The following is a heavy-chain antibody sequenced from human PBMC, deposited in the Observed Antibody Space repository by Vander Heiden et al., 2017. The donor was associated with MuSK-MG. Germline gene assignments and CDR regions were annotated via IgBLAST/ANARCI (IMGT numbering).Heavy chain of an antibody. V-gene: IGHV4-4*02. J-gene: IGHJ4*02. D-gene: IGHD4-17*01. CDR1: GGSISSSNW. CDR3: ARDPGAEEDYGDRPFDY. CDR2: IYHSGST. Sequence: QVQLQESGPGLVKPSGTLSLTCAVSGGSISSSNWWSWVRPPPGKGLEWIGEIYHSGSTNYNPSLKSRVTISVDKSKNQFSLKLSSVTAADTAVYYCARDPGAEEDYGDRPFDYWGQGTLVTVSS.